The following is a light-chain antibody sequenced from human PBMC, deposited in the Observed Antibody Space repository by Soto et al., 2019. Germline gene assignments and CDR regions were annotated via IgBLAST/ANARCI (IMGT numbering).Light chain of an antibody. CDR3: ETWDSNTPFV. Sequence: QLVLTQSSSASASLGSSVKLTCTLSSGHSSYIIAWHQQQPGKAPRYLMKLEGSGSYNKGSGVPDRFSGSSSGADRYLTISNLQFEDEADYYCETWDSNTPFVFGTGTKLTV. CDR1: SGHSSYI. V-gene: IGLV4-60*02. CDR2: LEGSGSY. J-gene: IGLJ1*01.